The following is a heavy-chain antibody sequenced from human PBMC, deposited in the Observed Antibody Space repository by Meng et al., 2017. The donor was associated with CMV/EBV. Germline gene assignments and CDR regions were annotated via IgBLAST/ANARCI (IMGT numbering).Heavy chain of an antibody. D-gene: IGHD3-22*01. CDR2: INHSGST. J-gene: IGHJ4*02. Sequence: GSLRLSCVVYGGSFSGYYWSWIRQPPGKGLEWIGEINHSGSTNYNPSLKGRVTILVDTSMKQFSLKLNSVTAVDTAVYFCARTMIVSPGSLDYWGQGTLVTVSS. CDR3: ARTMIVSPGSLDY. V-gene: IGHV4-34*01. CDR1: GGSFSGYY.